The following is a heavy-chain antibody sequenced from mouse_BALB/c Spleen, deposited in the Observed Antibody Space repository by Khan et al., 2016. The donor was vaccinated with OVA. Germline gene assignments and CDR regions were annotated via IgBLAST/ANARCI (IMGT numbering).Heavy chain of an antibody. V-gene: IGHV1-77*01. CDR1: GYTFTDYY. D-gene: IGHD1-2*01. CDR3: ARRNYFGYTFAY. CDR2: ISPGSGDT. Sequence: QVQLKQSGAELARPGASVKLSCKASGYTFTDYYINWVKQRTGQGLEWIGEISPGSGDTYYNEKFKGKATLTADKSSSTAYMQLSRLTSEASAFYFCARRNYFGYTFAYWGQGTLVTVAA. J-gene: IGHJ3*01.